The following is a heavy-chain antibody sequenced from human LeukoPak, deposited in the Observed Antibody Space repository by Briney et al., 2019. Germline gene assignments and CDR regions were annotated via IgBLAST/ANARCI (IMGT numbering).Heavy chain of an antibody. CDR2: IYYSGST. D-gene: IGHD3-10*01. CDR1: GGSISSYY. Sequence: SETLSLTCTVSGGSISSYYWSWIRQPPGKGLEWIGYIYYSGSTNYNPSLKSRVTISVDTSKNQFSLKLSSVTAADTAVYYCARDRAAVPWFGEFPYYYYGMDVWGQGTTVTVSS. V-gene: IGHV4-59*01. CDR3: ARDRAAVPWFGEFPYYYYGMDV. J-gene: IGHJ6*02.